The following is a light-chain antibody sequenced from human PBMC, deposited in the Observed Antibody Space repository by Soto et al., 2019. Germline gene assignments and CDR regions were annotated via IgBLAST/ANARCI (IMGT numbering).Light chain of an antibody. V-gene: IGKV1-39*01. Sequence: DIQMTQSPSSLSASVGDRVTITCRASQSISSYLNWYQQKPGKAPKLLIYAASSLQSGVPSRFSGSGSGTDFTLTISSLQPEDFATYYCQQSYSGAIFGGGTKWIS. CDR3: QQSYSGAI. CDR2: AAS. J-gene: IGKJ4*01. CDR1: QSISSY.